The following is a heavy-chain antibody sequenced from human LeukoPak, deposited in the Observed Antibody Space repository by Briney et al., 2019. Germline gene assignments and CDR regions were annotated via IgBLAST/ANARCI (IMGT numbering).Heavy chain of an antibody. J-gene: IGHJ3*02. V-gene: IGHV3-30*02. Sequence: GGSLRLSCAASGFTFSSYGMHWVRQAPGKGLEWVAFIRYDGSNKYYADSVKGRFTISRDNSKNTLYLQMNSLRAEDTAVYYCARGGRVWLQSKGAFDIWGQGTMVTVSS. CDR3: ARGGRVWLQSKGAFDI. D-gene: IGHD5-24*01. CDR2: IRYDGSNK. CDR1: GFTFSSYG.